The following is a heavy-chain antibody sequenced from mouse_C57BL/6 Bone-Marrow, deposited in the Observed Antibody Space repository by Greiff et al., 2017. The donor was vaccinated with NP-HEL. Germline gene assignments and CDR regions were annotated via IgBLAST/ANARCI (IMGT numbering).Heavy chain of an antibody. Sequence: VQLQQSGPELVKPGASVKISCKASGYSFTSYYIHWVKQRPGQGLEWIGWIYPGSGNTKYNEKFKGKATLTADTSSSTAYMQLSSLTSEDSAVYYCARPGGPYYFDYWGQGTTLTVSS. CDR1: GYSFTSYY. CDR2: IYPGSGNT. V-gene: IGHV1-66*01. J-gene: IGHJ2*01. CDR3: ARPGGPYYFDY.